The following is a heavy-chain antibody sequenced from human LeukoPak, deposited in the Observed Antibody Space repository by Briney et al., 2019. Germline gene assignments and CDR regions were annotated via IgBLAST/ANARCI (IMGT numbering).Heavy chain of an antibody. Sequence: SETLSLTYTVSSGSISSYYWSWIRQPAGKGLEWIGRIYTSGSTNYNPSLKSRVTISVDTSKNQFSLKLSSVTAADTAVYYCARSGGYDRPFDYWGQGTLVTVAS. CDR2: IYTSGST. V-gene: IGHV4-4*07. J-gene: IGHJ4*02. CDR1: SGSISSYY. CDR3: ARSGGYDRPFDY. D-gene: IGHD5-12*01.